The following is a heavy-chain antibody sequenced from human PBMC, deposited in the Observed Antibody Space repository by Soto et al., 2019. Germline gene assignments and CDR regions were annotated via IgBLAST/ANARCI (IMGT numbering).Heavy chain of an antibody. V-gene: IGHV3-9*01. CDR1: GFTFDDYA. CDR2: ISWNSGSI. Sequence: DVQLVESGGGLVQPGRSLRLSCAASGFTFDDYAMHWVRQAPGKGLEWVSGISWNSGSIGYADSVKGRFTISRDNAKNSLYLQMNSLRAEDTALYYCAKPSGYALEADYFDYWGQGTLVTVSS. D-gene: IGHD5-18*01. J-gene: IGHJ4*02. CDR3: AKPSGYALEADYFDY.